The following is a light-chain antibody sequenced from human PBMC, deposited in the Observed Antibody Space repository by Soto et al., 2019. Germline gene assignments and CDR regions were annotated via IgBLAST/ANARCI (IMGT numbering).Light chain of an antibody. J-gene: IGKJ5*01. V-gene: IGKV1-5*03. CDR3: QHYKSYPWT. CDR2: KAS. Sequence: DIQMTQSPSTLSASVGDRVTITFRASQSIDSWLAWYQQKPGKAPKLLMYKASSLESGVPSRFSGSGSETEFTLTISSLQPDDFATYYCQHYKSYPWTFGQGTRLEIK. CDR1: QSIDSW.